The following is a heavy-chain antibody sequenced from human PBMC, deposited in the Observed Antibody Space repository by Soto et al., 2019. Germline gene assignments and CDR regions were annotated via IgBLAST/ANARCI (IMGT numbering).Heavy chain of an antibody. J-gene: IGHJ4*02. CDR2: FDPEDGET. Sequence: ASVKVSCKASGYTFTSYYMHWVRQAPGQGLEWMGGFDPEDGETIYAQKFQGRVTMTEDTSTDTAYMELSSLRSEDTAVYYCATVGDRPYWGQGTLVTVSS. CDR1: GYTFTSYY. D-gene: IGHD2-21*02. V-gene: IGHV1-24*01. CDR3: ATVGDRPY.